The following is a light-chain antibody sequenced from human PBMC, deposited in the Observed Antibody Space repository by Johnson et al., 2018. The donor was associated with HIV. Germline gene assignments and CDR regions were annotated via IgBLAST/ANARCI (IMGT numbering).Light chain of an antibody. Sequence: QSVLTQPPSVSAAPGQKVTISCSGSSSNIGNNYVSWYQQLPGTAPKLLIYDNNKRPSGISDRFSGSKSGTSATLDITGLQTGDEADYYCGTWDSSLSAGEYVFGTGTKVTVL. V-gene: IGLV1-51*01. CDR3: GTWDSSLSAGEYV. J-gene: IGLJ1*01. CDR1: SSNIGNNY. CDR2: DNN.